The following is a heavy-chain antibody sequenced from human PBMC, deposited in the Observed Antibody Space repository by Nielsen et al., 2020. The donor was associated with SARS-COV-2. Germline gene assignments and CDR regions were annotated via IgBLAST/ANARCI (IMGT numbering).Heavy chain of an antibody. V-gene: IGHV3-23*01. CDR2: IRGSGGST. J-gene: IGHJ6*03. CDR1: GFTFSSYA. CDR3: TKIYGGNSGLCYYYYMDF. D-gene: IGHD4-23*01. Sequence: GESLKISCAASGFTFSSYAMSWVRQAPGKGLEWVSAIRGSGGSTYYADSVKGRFTISRDNSKNTLYLQMNSLRAEDTAVYYCTKIYGGNSGLCYYYYMDFWGKGTTVTVSS.